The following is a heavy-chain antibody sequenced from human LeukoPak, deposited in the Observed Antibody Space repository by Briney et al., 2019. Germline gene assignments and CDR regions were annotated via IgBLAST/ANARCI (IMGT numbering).Heavy chain of an antibody. CDR1: GYSISSGCY. V-gene: IGHV4-38-2*01. CDR3: ASGGTAVVMALTYYFDT. J-gene: IGHJ4*02. Sequence: SETLSLTCAVSGYSISSGCYWGWIRQPPGKGLEWIGSIYHTGSTYYNPSLQSRVTISLDSPKNQFSLKLTSVTAADTAVYYCASGGTAVVMALTYYFDTWGQGTPVTVSS. CDR2: IYHTGST. D-gene: IGHD3-22*01.